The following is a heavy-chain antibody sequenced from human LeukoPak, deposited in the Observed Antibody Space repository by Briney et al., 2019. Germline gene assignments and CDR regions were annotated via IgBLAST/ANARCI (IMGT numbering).Heavy chain of an antibody. Sequence: PGGSLGLSCAASGFTFSSYAMSWVRQAPGKGLEWVSAISGSGGSTYYADSVKGRFTISRDNSKNTLYLQMNSLRAEDTAVYYCAKDPSRLPYFDYWGQGTLVTVSS. CDR2: ISGSGGST. J-gene: IGHJ4*02. CDR3: AKDPSRLPYFDY. V-gene: IGHV3-23*01. CDR1: GFTFSSYA.